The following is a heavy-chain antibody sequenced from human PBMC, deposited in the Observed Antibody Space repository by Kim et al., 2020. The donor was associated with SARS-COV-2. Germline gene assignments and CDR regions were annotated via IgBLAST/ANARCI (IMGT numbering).Heavy chain of an antibody. V-gene: IGHV3-11*05. D-gene: IGHD3-10*01. J-gene: IGHJ4*02. Sequence: FLTGRIPISREHAKNSLYLQMNSLRAEDTAVYYCARDPGFGELSYYFDYWGQGTLVTVSS. CDR3: ARDPGFGELSYYFDY.